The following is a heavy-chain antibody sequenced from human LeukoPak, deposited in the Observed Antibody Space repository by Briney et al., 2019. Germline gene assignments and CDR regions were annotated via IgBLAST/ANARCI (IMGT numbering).Heavy chain of an antibody. CDR3: AKDLGKSGYYDY. J-gene: IGHJ4*02. Sequence: GGSLRLSCAASGFTFSSYGMHWVRQAPGKGLEWVAVISYDGSNKYYADSVKGRFTISRDNSKNTLYLLMNSLRAEDTAVYYCAKDLGKSGYYDYWGQGTLVTVSS. CDR1: GFTFSSYG. V-gene: IGHV3-30*18. D-gene: IGHD3-3*01. CDR2: ISYDGSNK.